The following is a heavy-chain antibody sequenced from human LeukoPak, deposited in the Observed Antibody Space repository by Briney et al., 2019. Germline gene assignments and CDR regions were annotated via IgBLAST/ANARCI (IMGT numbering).Heavy chain of an antibody. Sequence: LSLTCAVSGGSISSGGYSWSWVRQAPGKGLEWVSSISSSSSYIYYADSVKGRFTISRDNAKNSLYLQMNSLRAEDTAVYYCARDVEAFMVRGVINDCWGQGTLVTVSS. D-gene: IGHD3-10*01. CDR3: ARDVEAFMVRGVINDC. J-gene: IGHJ4*02. CDR2: ISSSSSYI. CDR1: GGSISSGGYS. V-gene: IGHV3-21*01.